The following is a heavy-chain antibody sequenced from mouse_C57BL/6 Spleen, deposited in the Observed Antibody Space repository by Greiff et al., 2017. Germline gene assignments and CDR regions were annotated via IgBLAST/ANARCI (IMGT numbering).Heavy chain of an antibody. CDR3: ADWDLYFDV. V-gene: IGHV1-82*01. CDR1: GYAFSSSW. Sequence: QVQLQQSGPELVKPGASVKISCKASGYAFSSSWMNWVKQRPGKGLEWIGRIYPGDGDTNYNGKFKGKATLTADKSSSTAYMQLSSLTSEDSAVYFCADWDLYFDVWGTGTTVTVSS. J-gene: IGHJ1*03. CDR2: IYPGDGDT. D-gene: IGHD4-1*01.